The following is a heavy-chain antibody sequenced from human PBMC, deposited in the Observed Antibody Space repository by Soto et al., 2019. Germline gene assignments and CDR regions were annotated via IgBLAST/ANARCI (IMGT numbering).Heavy chain of an antibody. V-gene: IGHV3-30-3*01. CDR3: ESPRYSGYDLYQGFAVAGVDY. CDR2: ISYDGGNK. Sequence: QVQLVESGGGVVQPGRSLRLSCAASGFTFSTSALHWVRQAPGKGLEWVAAISYDGGNKYYADSVRGRVTISRDNSKNTLYLQMNNLGAEDTAVYCCESPRYSGYDLYQGFAVAGVDYWGQGTLVTVSS. J-gene: IGHJ4*02. CDR1: GFTFSTSA. D-gene: IGHD5-12*01.